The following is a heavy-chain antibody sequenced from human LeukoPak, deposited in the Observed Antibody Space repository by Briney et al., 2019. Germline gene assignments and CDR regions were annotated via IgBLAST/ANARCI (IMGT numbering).Heavy chain of an antibody. Sequence: SETLSLTCTVSGGSISSYYWSWIRQPPGKGLEWIGYIYYSGSTNYNPSLKSRVTISVDTSKNQFSLKLSSVTAADTAVYYCVRGQPLNYDFWSGYLAHFDYWGQGTLVTVSS. CDR3: VRGQPLNYDFWSGYLAHFDY. D-gene: IGHD3-3*01. J-gene: IGHJ4*02. V-gene: IGHV4-59*01. CDR1: GGSISSYY. CDR2: IYYSGST.